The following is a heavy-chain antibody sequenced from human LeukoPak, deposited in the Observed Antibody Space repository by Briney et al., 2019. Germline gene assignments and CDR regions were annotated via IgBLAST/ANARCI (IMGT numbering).Heavy chain of an antibody. CDR1: GGSFSGYY. CDR3: ARPVRRHAFDI. J-gene: IGHJ3*02. V-gene: IGHV4-34*01. CDR2: TNHSGST. Sequence: PSETLSLTCAVYGGSFSGYYWSWIRQPPGKGLEWIGETNHSGSTNYNPSLKSRVTISVDTSKNQFSLKLSSVTAADTAVYYCARPVRRHAFDIWGQGTMVTVSS. D-gene: IGHD3-10*01.